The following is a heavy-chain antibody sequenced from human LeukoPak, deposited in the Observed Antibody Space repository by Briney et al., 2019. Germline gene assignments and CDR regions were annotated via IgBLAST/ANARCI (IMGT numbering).Heavy chain of an antibody. CDR3: AREGVVVAATDIYGMDV. D-gene: IGHD2-15*01. CDR2: IYSGGST. V-gene: IGHV3-66*01. CDR1: GFTVSSNY. Sequence: GGSLRLSCAASGFTVSSNYMSWVRQAPGKGLEWVSVIYSGGSTYYADSVKGRFTISRDNSKNTLYLQMNSLRAEDTAVYYCAREGVVVAATDIYGMDVWGQGTTVTVSS. J-gene: IGHJ6*02.